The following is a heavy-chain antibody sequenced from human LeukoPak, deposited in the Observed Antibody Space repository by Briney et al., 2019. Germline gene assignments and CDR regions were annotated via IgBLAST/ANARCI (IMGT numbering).Heavy chain of an antibody. CDR3: ARRSLTTGRHAFDV. CDR1: GFTFSDHN. D-gene: IGHD1-1*01. J-gene: IGHJ3*01. CDR2: MIGSGI. Sequence: KAGASLRLSCAATGFTFSDHNMGWMRQAPGKGLEWTSYMIGSGIYYADSVKGRFTISRDNAKNSLYLQMSSLRAEDSAVYFCARRSLTTGRHAFDVWGQGTLVTVSS. V-gene: IGHV3-11*01.